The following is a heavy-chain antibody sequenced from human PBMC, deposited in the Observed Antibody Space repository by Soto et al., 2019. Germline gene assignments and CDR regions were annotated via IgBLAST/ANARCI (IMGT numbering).Heavy chain of an antibody. D-gene: IGHD3-16*01. V-gene: IGHV1-46*01. Sequence: APGKVSCNASGYTFPTYYIHLVGQAPGQGLEWMGIINPSGGSTSYAQKFQGRVTMTRDTSTSTVYMELSSLRSEDTAVYYCARGEMATPYYFDYWGQGTLVTVSS. CDR2: INPSGGST. CDR3: ARGEMATPYYFDY. CDR1: GYTFPTYY. J-gene: IGHJ4*02.